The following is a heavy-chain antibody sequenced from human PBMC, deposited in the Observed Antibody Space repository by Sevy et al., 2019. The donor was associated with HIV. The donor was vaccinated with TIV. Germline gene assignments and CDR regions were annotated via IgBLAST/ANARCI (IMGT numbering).Heavy chain of an antibody. CDR1: GFTFRSFS. Sequence: GGSLRLSCAASGFTFRSFSMHWVRQAPGKWLEWVTTVSYDGSNTYYADSVKGRFAVFRDNSRNVLNLQMNNLRPEETAVYYCALERMSSDVAEYFQNWGQGTPVTVSS. V-gene: IGHV3-30*09. CDR2: VSYDGSNT. J-gene: IGHJ1*01. CDR3: ALERMSSDVAEYFQN. D-gene: IGHD1-1*01.